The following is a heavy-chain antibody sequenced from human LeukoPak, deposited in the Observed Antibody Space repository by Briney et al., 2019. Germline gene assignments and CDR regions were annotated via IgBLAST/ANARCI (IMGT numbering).Heavy chain of an antibody. Sequence: GASVKVSCKASGYTFTGYYMHWVRQAPGQGLEWMGWINPSSGGANYAQKFQGRVTMTRDTSISTAYMELSRLRSDDTAVYYCASSGYDSSGYYFDYWGQGTLVTVSS. CDR1: GYTFTGYY. CDR3: ASSGYDSSGYYFDY. V-gene: IGHV1-2*02. CDR2: INPSSGGA. D-gene: IGHD3-22*01. J-gene: IGHJ4*02.